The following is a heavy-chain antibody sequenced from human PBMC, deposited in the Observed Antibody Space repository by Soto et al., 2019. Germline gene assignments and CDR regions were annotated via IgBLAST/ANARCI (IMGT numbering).Heavy chain of an antibody. V-gene: IGHV3-53*01. CDR3: ARLPDYSYFFGLDV. CDR2: IYDDGRS. CDR1: GFIVSHNY. Sequence: EVQLVESGGGLIQPGGSLRLSCAASGFIVSHNYMSWVRQAPGKGLEWVSLIYDDGRSYYADSVKGRFTISRDNSKNMLYLQLNSLRAEGSAVYYCARLPDYSYFFGLDVWGQGTTVTVSS. J-gene: IGHJ6*02.